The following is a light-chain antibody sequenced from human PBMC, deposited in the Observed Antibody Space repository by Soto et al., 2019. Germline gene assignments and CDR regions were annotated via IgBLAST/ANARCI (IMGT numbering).Light chain of an antibody. Sequence: EIVMTQSPATLSVSPGERATLSFRASQSVSSNLAWYQQKPGQAPRLLIYGASTRATGIPARFSGSGSGTEFTLTISRLQSEDFAVYYCQQYNNWPPQITFGQGTRLEIK. CDR1: QSVSSN. CDR2: GAS. V-gene: IGKV3-15*01. CDR3: QQYNNWPPQIT. J-gene: IGKJ5*01.